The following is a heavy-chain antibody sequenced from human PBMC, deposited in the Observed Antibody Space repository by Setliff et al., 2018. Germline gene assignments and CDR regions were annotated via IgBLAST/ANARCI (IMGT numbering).Heavy chain of an antibody. J-gene: IGHJ3*02. V-gene: IGHV4-38-2*02. D-gene: IGHD2-2*01. CDR2: FFHTGNT. CDR1: GYSISSGYY. Sequence: KSSETLSLTCTVSGYSISSGYYWGWIRQPTGKGLEWLGSFFHTGNTYYNPSLEGRVTISVDTSKNQFSLILRSVTAADTAVYYCARGRMRGSCSGPSCTYDPFDIWGQGTPVTVSS. CDR3: ARGRMRGSCSGPSCTYDPFDI.